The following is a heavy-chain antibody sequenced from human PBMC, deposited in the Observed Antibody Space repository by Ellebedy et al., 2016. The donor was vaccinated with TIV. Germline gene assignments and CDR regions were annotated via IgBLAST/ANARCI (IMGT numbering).Heavy chain of an antibody. CDR3: AKGLAAAGTVNWFDP. CDR1: GFTFSSYA. Sequence: GGSLRLXXAASGFTFSSYAMSWVRQAPGKGLEWVSAISGSGGSTYYADSVKGRFTISRDNPKNTLYLQMNSLRAEDTAVYYCAKGLAAAGTVNWFDPWGQGTLVTVSS. D-gene: IGHD6-13*01. V-gene: IGHV3-23*01. J-gene: IGHJ5*02. CDR2: ISGSGGST.